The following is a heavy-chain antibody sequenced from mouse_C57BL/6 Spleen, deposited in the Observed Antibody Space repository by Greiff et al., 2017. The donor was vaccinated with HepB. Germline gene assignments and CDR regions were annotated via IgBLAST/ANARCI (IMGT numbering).Heavy chain of an antibody. J-gene: IGHJ4*01. CDR1: GYTFTSYW. D-gene: IGHD1-1*02. CDR3: ARGGGDYSMDY. V-gene: IGHV1-61*01. Sequence: QVHVKQSGAELVRPGSSVKLSCKASGYTFTSYWMDWVKQRPGQGLEWIGNIYPSDSETHYNQKFKDKATLTVDKSSSTAYMQLSSLTSEDSAVYYCARGGGDYSMDYWGQGTSVTVSS. CDR2: IYPSDSET.